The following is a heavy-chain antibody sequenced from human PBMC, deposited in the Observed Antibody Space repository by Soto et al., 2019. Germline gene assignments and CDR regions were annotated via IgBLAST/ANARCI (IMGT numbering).Heavy chain of an antibody. J-gene: IGHJ6*02. V-gene: IGHV5-51*01. CDR1: GYSLASYW. CDR2: MNPADSDT. D-gene: IGHD1-26*01. Sequence: PVESLKISCMGYGYSLASYWLGWVGQVPGKGLEWMGIMNPADSDTIYSPSFQGQVIMSVDESNNTAYLQWSSLRASDTAMYYCGRHPGSPRDFYCYGLDVWGQGTTFTVSS. CDR3: GRHPGSPRDFYCYGLDV.